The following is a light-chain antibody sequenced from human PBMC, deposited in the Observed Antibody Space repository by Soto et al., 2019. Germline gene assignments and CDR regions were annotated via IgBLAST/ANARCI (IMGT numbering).Light chain of an antibody. Sequence: QSALTQPASVSGSPGQSITISCTGTSSDVGSYNLVSWYQQHPGKAPKLMIYEGSKRPSGVSKRFSGSKSGNTASLTISGLQAEDEADYYCCSYAGSSNFDVVFCGGTKLTVL. CDR3: CSYAGSSNFDVV. CDR2: EGS. CDR1: SSDVGSYNL. J-gene: IGLJ2*01. V-gene: IGLV2-23*03.